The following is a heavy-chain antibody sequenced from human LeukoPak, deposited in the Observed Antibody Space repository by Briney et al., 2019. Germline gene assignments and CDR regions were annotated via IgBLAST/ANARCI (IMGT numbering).Heavy chain of an antibody. J-gene: IGHJ4*02. CDR2: IYYSGNT. Sequence: SETLSLTCTVSGGSISSSSYYWGWIRQPPGKGLEWIGSIYYSGNTYYNPSLKSRVTISVDTSKNQFSLKLSSVTAADTAVYYCARGNRYCSGGSCYLWGQGTLVTVSS. D-gene: IGHD2-15*01. CDR1: GGSISSSSYY. CDR3: ARGNRYCSGGSCYL. V-gene: IGHV4-39*07.